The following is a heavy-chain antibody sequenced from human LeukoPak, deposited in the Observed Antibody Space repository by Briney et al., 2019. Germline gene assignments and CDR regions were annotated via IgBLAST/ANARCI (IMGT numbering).Heavy chain of an antibody. CDR3: ARGRRYDFWSGYPDY. V-gene: IGHV1-69*05. J-gene: IGHJ4*02. CDR1: GYIFTSYH. Sequence: GASVKVSCKASGYIFTSYHMHWVRQTLGQGLEWMGGIIPIFGTANYAQKFQGRVTITTDESTSTAYMELSSLRSEDTAVYYCARGRRYDFWSGYPDYWGQGTLVTVSS. D-gene: IGHD3-3*01. CDR2: IIPIFGTA.